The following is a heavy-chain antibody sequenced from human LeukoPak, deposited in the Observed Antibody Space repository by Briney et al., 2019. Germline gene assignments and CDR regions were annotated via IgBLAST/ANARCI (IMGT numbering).Heavy chain of an antibody. J-gene: IGHJ3*02. CDR2: IYYSGST. V-gene: IGHV4-61*01. Sequence: SETLSLTCTVSGGSVSSGSYYWSWIRQPPGKGLEWIGYIYYSGSTNYNPSLKSRVTISVDTSKKQFSLKLSSVTAADTAVYYCARMGSSYENVFDIWGQGTMVTTSS. CDR3: ARMGSSYENVFDI. CDR1: GGSVSSGSYY. D-gene: IGHD6-13*01.